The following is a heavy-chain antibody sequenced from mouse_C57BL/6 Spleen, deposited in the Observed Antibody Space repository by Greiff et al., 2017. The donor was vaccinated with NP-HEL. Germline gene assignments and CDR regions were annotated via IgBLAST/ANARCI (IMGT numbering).Heavy chain of an antibody. CDR2: IYPSDSET. J-gene: IGHJ4*01. D-gene: IGHD2-1*01. CDR3: ARDIYYGNPYSMDY. CDR1: GYTFTSYW. Sequence: QVQLQQPGAELVRPGSSVKLSCKASGYTFTSYWMDWVKQRPGQGLEWIGNIYPSDSETHYNQKFKDKATLTVDKSSSTAYMQLSSLTSEDSAVYYCARDIYYGNPYSMDYWGQGTSVTVSS. V-gene: IGHV1-61*01.